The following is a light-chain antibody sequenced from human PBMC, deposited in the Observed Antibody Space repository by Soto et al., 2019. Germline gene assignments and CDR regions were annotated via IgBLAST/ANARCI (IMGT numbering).Light chain of an antibody. CDR3: TSYISSVSWV. CDR2: EVS. V-gene: IGLV2-14*01. CDR1: SSDIGGYNY. Sequence: QLVLTQPASVSGSPGQSITISCTGSSSDIGGYNYVSWYQQHPGKAPKLMIYEVSNRPSGVSNRFSASKSGNTASLTISGVQAEDEADYYCTSYISSVSWVFGGGTKVTVL. J-gene: IGLJ3*02.